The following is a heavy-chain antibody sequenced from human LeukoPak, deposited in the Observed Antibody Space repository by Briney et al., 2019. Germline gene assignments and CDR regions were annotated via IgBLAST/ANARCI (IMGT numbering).Heavy chain of an antibody. J-gene: IGHJ6*03. V-gene: IGHV3-23*01. CDR1: VFTFISYV. D-gene: IGHD3-10*01. CDR2: ISDCGGST. CDR3: AKGVRAGGSISMIRGVRNSYYYMDV. Sequence: GWTLRLSYGPSVFTFISYVMSGVRQPPGKGVEWVSGISDCGGSTYYADAAKGRFNISSDNSKNPLYLQVNSLRGQDTAVYYCAKGVRAGGSISMIRGVRNSYYYMDVWGKGTTVTMSS.